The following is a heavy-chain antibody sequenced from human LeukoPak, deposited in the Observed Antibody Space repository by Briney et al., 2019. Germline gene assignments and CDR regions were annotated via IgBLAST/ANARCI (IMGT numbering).Heavy chain of an antibody. J-gene: IGHJ4*02. D-gene: IGHD2-15*01. CDR2: INHSGST. CDR3: ARDAGWYSYYFDY. V-gene: IGHV4-34*01. Sequence: SETLSLTCAVYGGSFSGYYWSWIRQPPGKGLEWIGEINHSGSTNYNPSLKSRVTISVDTSKNQFSLKLSSVTAADTAVYYCARDAGWYSYYFDYWGQGTLVTVSS. CDR1: GGSFSGYY.